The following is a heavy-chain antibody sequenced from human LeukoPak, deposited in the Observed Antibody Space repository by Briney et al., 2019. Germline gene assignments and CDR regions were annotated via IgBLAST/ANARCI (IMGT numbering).Heavy chain of an antibody. D-gene: IGHD6-19*01. CDR2: IKQDGSEK. Sequence: GGSLRLSCAASRFTFSSYWMSWVRQAPGKGLEWVANIKQDGSEKYYVDSVKGRFTISRDNAKNSLYLQMNSLRAEDTAVYYCARDLNGGWDSYYFDYWGQGTLVTVSS. CDR3: ARDLNGGWDSYYFDY. CDR1: RFTFSSYW. V-gene: IGHV3-7*01. J-gene: IGHJ4*02.